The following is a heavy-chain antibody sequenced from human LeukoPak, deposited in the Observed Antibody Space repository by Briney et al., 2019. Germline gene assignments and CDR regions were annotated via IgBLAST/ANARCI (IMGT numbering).Heavy chain of an antibody. J-gene: IGHJ4*02. Sequence: PGRSLRLSCAASGFTFSSYAMHWVRQAPGKGPEWVAVISYDGSNKYHADSVKGRFTISRDNSKNTLYLQMNSLRAEDTAVYYCARDSTYYYDSGSYGHHYFDSWGQGTLVTVSS. V-gene: IGHV3-30*01. CDR1: GFTFSSYA. CDR3: ARDSTYYYDSGSYGHHYFDS. D-gene: IGHD3-10*01. CDR2: ISYDGSNK.